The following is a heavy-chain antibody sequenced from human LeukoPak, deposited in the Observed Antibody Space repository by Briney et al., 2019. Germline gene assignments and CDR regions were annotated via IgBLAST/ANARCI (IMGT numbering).Heavy chain of an antibody. V-gene: IGHV4-4*02. CDR2: IYHSGST. CDR1: GGSISSSNW. CDR3: ARDRTVRGVTPPFDY. J-gene: IGHJ4*02. D-gene: IGHD3-10*01. Sequence: SGTLSLTCAVSGGSISSSNWWSWVRQPPGKGLEWIGEIYHSGSTNYNPSLKSRVTIVVDKSKNHFSLNLSSVTAADTAVYYCARDRTVRGVTPPFDYWGQGTLVTVSS.